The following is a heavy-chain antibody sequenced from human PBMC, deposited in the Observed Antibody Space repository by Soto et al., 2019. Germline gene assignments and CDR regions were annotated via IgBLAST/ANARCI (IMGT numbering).Heavy chain of an antibody. J-gene: IGHJ5*02. CDR2: ISAYNGNT. V-gene: IGHV1-18*04. CDR3: AGVFAPQNYYGDYGPCGGWFDP. Sequence: QVQLVQSGAEVKKPGASVKVSCKASGYTFTSYGISWVRQAPGQGLEWMGWISAYNGNTNYAQKLQGRVTMTTDTSTSTAYMELRSLRADDTAVYYGAGVFAPQNYYGDYGPCGGWFDPWGQGTLVTVSS. CDR1: GYTFTSYG. D-gene: IGHD4-17*01.